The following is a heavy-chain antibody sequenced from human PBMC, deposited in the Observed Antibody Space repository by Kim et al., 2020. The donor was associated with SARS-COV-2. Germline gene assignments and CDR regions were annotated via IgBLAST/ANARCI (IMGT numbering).Heavy chain of an antibody. Sequence: ESLKISCKGSGYSFTSYWIGWVRQMPGKGLEWMGIIYPGDSDTRYSPSFQGQVTISADKSISTAYLQWSSLKASDTAMYYCARQVFYGSSLYYYYYYMDVWGKGTTVTVSS. V-gene: IGHV5-51*01. D-gene: IGHD6-6*01. J-gene: IGHJ6*03. CDR1: GYSFTSYW. CDR3: ARQVFYGSSLYYYYYYMDV. CDR2: IYPGDSDT.